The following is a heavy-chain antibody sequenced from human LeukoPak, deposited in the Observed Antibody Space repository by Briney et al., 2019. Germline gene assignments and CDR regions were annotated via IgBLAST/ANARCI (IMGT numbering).Heavy chain of an antibody. D-gene: IGHD3-3*01. CDR1: GFTFSSYG. CDR2: IRYDGSNK. V-gene: IGHV3-30*02. J-gene: IGHJ1*01. CDR3: AKDRSGYWPRHFQH. Sequence: GGSLRLSCAASGFTFSSYGMHWVRQAPDKGLEWVAFIRYDGSNKYYADSVKGRFTISRDNSKNTLYLQMNSLRAEDTAVYYCAKDRSGYWPRHFQHWGQGTLVTVSS.